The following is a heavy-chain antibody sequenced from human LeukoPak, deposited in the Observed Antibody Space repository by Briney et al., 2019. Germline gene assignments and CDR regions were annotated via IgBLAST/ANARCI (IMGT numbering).Heavy chain of an antibody. CDR1: GGSFSGYY. CDR3: ARVWHCSGSYYPKPPDY. J-gene: IGHJ4*02. D-gene: IGHD3-10*02. CDR2: INHSGST. V-gene: IGHV4-34*01. Sequence: SETLSLTCAVYGGSFSGYYWSWIRQPPGKGLEWIREINHSGSTNYNPSLKSRVTISVDTSKNQISLKLSSVTAADTAVHYCARVWHCSGSYYPKPPDYWGQGTLVTVSS.